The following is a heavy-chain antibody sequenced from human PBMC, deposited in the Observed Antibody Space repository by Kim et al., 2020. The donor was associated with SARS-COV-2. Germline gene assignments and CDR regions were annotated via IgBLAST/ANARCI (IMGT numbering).Heavy chain of an antibody. J-gene: IGHJ4*02. D-gene: IGHD6-19*01. CDR3: ARRAYSSGWWYFDF. CDR2: MSGDGSST. V-gene: IGHV3-74*01. CDR1: GFTLSSYC. Sequence: GGSLRLSCAASGFTLSSYCMHWVRQAPGKGLVWVSRMSGDGSSTSYADSVKGRFTISRDNAKNALYLQMNRLRVEDTAVYYCARRAYSSGWWYFDFWGQGTLVTVSS.